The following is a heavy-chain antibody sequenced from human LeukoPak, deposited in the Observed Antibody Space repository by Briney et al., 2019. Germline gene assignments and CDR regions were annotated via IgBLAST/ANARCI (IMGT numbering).Heavy chain of an antibody. CDR3: ARGSFDYGDYGHWFDP. CDR2: INHSGST. CDR1: GGSFSGYY. V-gene: IGHV4-34*01. D-gene: IGHD4-17*01. J-gene: IGHJ5*02. Sequence: SEPLSLTCAVYGGSFSGYYWSWIRKPPGKGLEWFGEINHSGSTNYNPSLKSRVTISVDTSKNQFSLKLSSVTAADTAVYYCARGSFDYGDYGHWFDPWGQGTLVTVSS.